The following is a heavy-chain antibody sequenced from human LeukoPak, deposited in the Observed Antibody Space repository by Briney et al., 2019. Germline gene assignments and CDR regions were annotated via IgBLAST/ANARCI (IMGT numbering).Heavy chain of an antibody. CDR3: ARDGGYFDWLPTFDY. V-gene: IGHV3-23*01. D-gene: IGHD3-9*01. J-gene: IGHJ4*02. CDR2: ISGSGGST. Sequence: GGSLRLSCAASGFTFSSYAMSWVRQAPGKGLEWVSAISGSGGSTYYADSVKGRFTISRDNSKNTLYLQMNSLRAEDTAVYYCARDGGYFDWLPTFDYWGQGTLVTVSS. CDR1: GFTFSSYA.